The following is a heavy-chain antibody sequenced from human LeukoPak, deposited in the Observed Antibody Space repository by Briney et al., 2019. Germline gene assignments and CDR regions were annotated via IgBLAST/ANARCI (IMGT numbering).Heavy chain of an antibody. Sequence: GGSLRLSCAASGFTFSSYAMHWVRQAPGKGLEWVAVISYDGSNEYYADSVKGRFTISRDNSKNTLYLQMNSLRAEDTAVYYCARDGEDYGTLSYWGQGTLVTVSS. V-gene: IGHV3-30-3*01. D-gene: IGHD3-16*01. CDR1: GFTFSSYA. CDR3: ARDGEDYGTLSY. CDR2: ISYDGSNE. J-gene: IGHJ4*02.